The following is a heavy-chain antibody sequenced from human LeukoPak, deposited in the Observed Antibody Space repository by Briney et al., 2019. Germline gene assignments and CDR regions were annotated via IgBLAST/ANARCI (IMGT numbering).Heavy chain of an antibody. CDR3: ARGQDTAMATGYFDY. Sequence: SETLSLTCTVSGGSISGHYWTWIRQPPGKGLEWIGQIHYSGRPDYNPSLKSRVTISVDTSKNQFSLKLSSVTAADTAVYYCARGQDTAMATGYFDYWGQGTLVTVSS. J-gene: IGHJ4*02. CDR2: IHYSGRP. V-gene: IGHV4-59*11. D-gene: IGHD5-18*01. CDR1: GGSISGHY.